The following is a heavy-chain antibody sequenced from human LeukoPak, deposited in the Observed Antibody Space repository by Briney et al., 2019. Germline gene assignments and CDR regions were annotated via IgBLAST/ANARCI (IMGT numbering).Heavy chain of an antibody. Sequence: PGGSLRLSCAASGFTFSSYAISWVRQAPGQGLEWMGRIIPILGIANYAQKFQGRVTITADKSASTAYMELSSLRSEDTAVYYCARDGLPADYYYYYGMDVWGQGTTVTVSS. V-gene: IGHV1-69*04. CDR3: ARDGLPADYYYYYGMDV. CDR2: IIPILGIA. J-gene: IGHJ6*02. CDR1: GFTFSSYA. D-gene: IGHD3/OR15-3a*01.